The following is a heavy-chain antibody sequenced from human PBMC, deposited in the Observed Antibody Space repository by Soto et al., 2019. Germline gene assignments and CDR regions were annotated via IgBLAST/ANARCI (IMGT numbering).Heavy chain of an antibody. Sequence: EVQLVESGGGLVQPGGSLRLSCAASGFTFSNFWMSWVRQAPGRGLEWLAIIRQDGSEDLYVDSLKDRFTSSRDNAKNSMYLQINSRRAEDTAFYYCAGGSGWLIDHWGQGTLVTVSS. CDR2: IRQDGSED. CDR3: AGGSGWLIDH. D-gene: IGHD3-10*01. J-gene: IGHJ4*02. V-gene: IGHV3-7*04. CDR1: GFTFSNFW.